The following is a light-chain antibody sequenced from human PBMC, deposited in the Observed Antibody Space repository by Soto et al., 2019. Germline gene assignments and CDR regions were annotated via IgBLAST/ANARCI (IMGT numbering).Light chain of an antibody. J-gene: IGLJ3*02. CDR2: ANS. Sequence: QSVLTQPPSVSGAPGQRVTISCTGSSSNIGAGYDVHWYQQLPGTAPKLLINANSNRPSGVPDRFSGSKSGTSASLAITGLQAEDEADYYCQSYDNSLRGWVFGGGTQLTVL. CDR1: SSNIGAGYD. V-gene: IGLV1-40*01. CDR3: QSYDNSLRGWV.